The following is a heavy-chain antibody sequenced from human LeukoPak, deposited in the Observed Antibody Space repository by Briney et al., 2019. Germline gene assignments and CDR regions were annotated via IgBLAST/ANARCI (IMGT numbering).Heavy chain of an antibody. CDR1: GGSISSGDYY. CDR3: ARSGVETMYDFWSGYPFDY. V-gene: IGHV4-30-4*08. D-gene: IGHD3-3*01. CDR2: IYYSGST. Sequence: SQTLSLTCTVSGGSISSGDYYWSWICQPPGKGLEWIGYIYYSGSTNYNPSLKSRVTISVDTSKNQFSLKLSSVTAADTAVYYCARSGVETMYDFWSGYPFDYWGQGTLVTVSS. J-gene: IGHJ4*02.